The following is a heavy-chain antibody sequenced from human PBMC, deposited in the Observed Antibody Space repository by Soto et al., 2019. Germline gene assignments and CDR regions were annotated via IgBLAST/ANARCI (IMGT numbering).Heavy chain of an antibody. V-gene: IGHV4-4*07. J-gene: IGHJ5*02. Sequence: QVQLQESGPGLVKPSETLSLTCTVSNGSISNFYWNWIRQSAGKGLEWIGRIHGSGSATYNPSLRSRVTMSVDTSKNQCSLKVNSVTGADTAVYYCARSSHKESWFDPWGQGTLVTVSS. CDR2: IHGSGSA. CDR1: NGSISNFY. CDR3: ARSSHKESWFDP. D-gene: IGHD6-13*01.